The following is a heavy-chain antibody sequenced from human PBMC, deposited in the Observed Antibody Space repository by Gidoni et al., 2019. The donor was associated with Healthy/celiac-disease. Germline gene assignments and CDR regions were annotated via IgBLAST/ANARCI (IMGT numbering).Heavy chain of an antibody. CDR3: ARGPDIVVVVAATSSADY. V-gene: IGHV1-46*01. CDR2: INPSGGST. J-gene: IGHJ4*02. Sequence: QVQLVQSGAEVKKPGASVKVSCKASGYTFTSYYMHWVRQAPGQGLEWLGIINPSGGSTSYAQKFQGRVTMTRDTSTSTVYMELSSLRSEDTAVYYCARGPDIVVVVAATSSADYWGQGTLVTVSS. D-gene: IGHD2-15*01. CDR1: GYTFTSYY.